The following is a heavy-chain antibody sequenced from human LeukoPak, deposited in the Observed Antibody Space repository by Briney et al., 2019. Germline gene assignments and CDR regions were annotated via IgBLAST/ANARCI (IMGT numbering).Heavy chain of an antibody. CDR2: INPNSGGT. CDR3: ARDLFGYDFWSGYSGYFDY. Sequence: GASVRVSCKASGYTFTGYYMHWVRQAPGQGLEWMGWINPNSGGTNYAQKFQGRVTMTRDTSISTAYMGLSRLRSDDTAVYYCARDLFGYDFWSGYSGYFDYWGQGTLATVSS. CDR1: GYTFTGYY. V-gene: IGHV1-2*02. J-gene: IGHJ4*02. D-gene: IGHD3-3*01.